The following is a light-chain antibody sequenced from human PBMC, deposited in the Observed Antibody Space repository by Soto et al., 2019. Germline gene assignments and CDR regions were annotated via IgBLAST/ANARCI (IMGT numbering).Light chain of an antibody. J-gene: IGLJ1*01. CDR3: SLYTSSSTYV. Sequence: QSALTQPPSVSGSPGQSVTISCTGTSSDVGSYNRVSWYQQPPGTAPKLMIYEVSNRSSGVPDRFSGSKSGNTASLTISGLQAEDEADYYCSLYTSSSTYVFGTGTKVT. CDR1: SSDVGSYNR. V-gene: IGLV2-18*01. CDR2: EVS.